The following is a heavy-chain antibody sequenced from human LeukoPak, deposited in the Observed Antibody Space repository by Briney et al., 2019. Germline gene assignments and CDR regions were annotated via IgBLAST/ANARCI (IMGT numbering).Heavy chain of an antibody. Sequence: GGSLRLSCAASGFTFSSYWMSWVRQAPGKGLEWVASIRPDGTEKYYLDSVKGRFTISKDNAKDSLFLQMNSLRGEDTAVYYCARLQGAYTTYDYWGQGTLVTVSS. V-gene: IGHV3-7*01. D-gene: IGHD2/OR15-2a*01. CDR3: ARLQGAYTTYDY. CDR1: GFTFSSYW. CDR2: IRPDGTEK. J-gene: IGHJ4*02.